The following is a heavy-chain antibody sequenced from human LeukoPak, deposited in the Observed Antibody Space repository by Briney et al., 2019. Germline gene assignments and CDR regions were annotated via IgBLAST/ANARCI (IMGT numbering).Heavy chain of an antibody. CDR3: ARDGGRSSGSRGAFDY. Sequence: SETLSLTCTVSGGSISSGGYYWSWIRQHPGKGLEWIGYIYYSGSTYYNPSLKSRVTISVDTSKNQFSLKLSSVTAADTAVYYCARDGGRSSGSRGAFDYWGQGTLVTVSS. V-gene: IGHV4-31*03. J-gene: IGHJ4*02. D-gene: IGHD3-22*01. CDR2: IYYSGST. CDR1: GGSISSGGYY.